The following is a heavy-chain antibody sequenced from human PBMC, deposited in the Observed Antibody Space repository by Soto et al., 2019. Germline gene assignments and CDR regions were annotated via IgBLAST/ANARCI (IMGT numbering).Heavy chain of an antibody. V-gene: IGHV1-18*01. Sequence: ASVKVSCKASGYTFTSYGISWLRQAPGQGLEWMGWISAYNGNTNYAQKLQGRVTMTTDTYTSTAYMELRSLRSDDTAVYYCERWHDFWSGPTSWDVWGKGTTVTVSS. CDR1: GYTFTSYG. CDR2: ISAYNGNT. J-gene: IGHJ6*04. CDR3: ERWHDFWSGPTSWDV. D-gene: IGHD3-3*01.